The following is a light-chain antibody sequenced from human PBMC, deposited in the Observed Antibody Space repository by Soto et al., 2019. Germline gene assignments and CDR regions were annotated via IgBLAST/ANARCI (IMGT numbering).Light chain of an antibody. CDR2: DVS. Sequence: QSALTQPASVSGSPGQSITLSCTGTSSDVGGYNYVSWYQQHPGKAPKLMIYDVSNRPSGVSNRFSGSKSGNTAALTISGLQAEDEADYYCSSYTSSSRNVFGTGTKLTVL. CDR3: SSYTSSSRNV. J-gene: IGLJ1*01. CDR1: SSDVGGYNY. V-gene: IGLV2-14*01.